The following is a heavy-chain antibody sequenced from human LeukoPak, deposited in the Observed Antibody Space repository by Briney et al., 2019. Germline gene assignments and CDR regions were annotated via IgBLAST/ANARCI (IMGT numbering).Heavy chain of an antibody. Sequence: GGSLRLSCAASGFTFGDYAMSWVRQAPGKGLEWVSVINWNADSTSCGDSVKGRFTISRDNAKNSLFLQMNSLRAEDTALYYCAIDDGTTGSKAFDYWGQGTQVTVSS. CDR3: AIDDGTTGSKAFDY. CDR1: GFTFGDYA. J-gene: IGHJ4*02. CDR2: INWNADST. V-gene: IGHV3-20*04. D-gene: IGHD1-1*01.